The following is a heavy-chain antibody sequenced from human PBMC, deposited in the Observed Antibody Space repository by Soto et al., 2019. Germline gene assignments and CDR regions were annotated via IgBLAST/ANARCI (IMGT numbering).Heavy chain of an antibody. CDR3: ARSFRPRNQSYSDSSGPPCY. V-gene: IGHV3-53*01. D-gene: IGHD3-22*01. CDR1: RFTVSNNY. CDR2: IYSGGST. Sequence: GGRLRLSCGASRFTVSNNYMSWVRQAPGKGLEWASVIYSGGSTYYADSVKGRFTISRDNSKNTLYLQMNSLRAEDTAVYYCARSFRPRNQSYSDSSGPPCYWGKGSLFTV. J-gene: IGHJ4*01.